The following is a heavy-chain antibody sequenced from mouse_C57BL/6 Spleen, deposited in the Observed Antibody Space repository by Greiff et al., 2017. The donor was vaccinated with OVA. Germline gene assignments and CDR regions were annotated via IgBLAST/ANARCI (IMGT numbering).Heavy chain of an antibody. V-gene: IGHV1-53*01. CDR3: AREGQHRPYIDY. J-gene: IGHJ2*01. CDR2: INPSNGGT. CDR1: GYTFTSYW. Sequence: QVQLQQPGTDLVKPGASVKLSCKASGYTFTSYWMHWVKQRPGQGLEWIGNINPSNGGTNYNEKFKRKAKLTVDKSYRTAYMQLSSLTSDDTAVYYWAREGQHRPYIDYWGQGTTLTVSS. D-gene: IGHD3-2*02.